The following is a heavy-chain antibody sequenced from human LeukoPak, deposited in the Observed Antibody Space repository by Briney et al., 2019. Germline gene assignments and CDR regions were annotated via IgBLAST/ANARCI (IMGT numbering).Heavy chain of an antibody. J-gene: IGHJ4*02. CDR2: IYHSGST. CDR1: GYSISSGYY. Sequence: SQTLSLTCTISGYSISSGYYWAWIRQPPGKGLEWIGSIYHSGSTYYNPFLKSRVTISLDTSENQFSLKLSSVTAADTAVYYCARDLYSSGWGYFDYWGQGTLVTVSS. CDR3: ARDLYSSGWGYFDY. D-gene: IGHD6-19*01. V-gene: IGHV4-38-2*02.